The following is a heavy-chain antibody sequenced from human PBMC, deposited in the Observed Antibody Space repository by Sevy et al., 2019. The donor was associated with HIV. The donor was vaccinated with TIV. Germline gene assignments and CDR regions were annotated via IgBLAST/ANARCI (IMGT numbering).Heavy chain of an antibody. Sequence: GGSLRVSCAASGFTFSSYAMNWVRQAPGKGLEWVSGISGSGGSGDKTNYADSVKGRFTISIDDSKNSLYLQLNSLRAEATATYYCARKYDSSGYFDYRGQGTLVTVSS. J-gene: IGHJ4*02. CDR3: ARKYDSSGYFDY. CDR1: GFTFSSYA. D-gene: IGHD3-22*01. CDR2: ISGSGGSGDKT. V-gene: IGHV3-23*01.